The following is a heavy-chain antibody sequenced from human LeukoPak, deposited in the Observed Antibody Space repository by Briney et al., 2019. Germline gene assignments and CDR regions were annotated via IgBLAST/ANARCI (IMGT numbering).Heavy chain of an antibody. J-gene: IGHJ4*02. D-gene: IGHD2-21*02. CDR2: IIPILGIA. CDR3: ASWFDCGGDCDRYYFDY. V-gene: IGHV1-69*04. Sequence: GASVKVSCKASGGTFSSYAISWVRQAPGQGLEWMGRIIPILGIANYAQKFQGRVTITADKSTSTAYMELSSLRSEDTAVYYCASWFDCGGDCDRYYFDYWGQGTLVTVSS. CDR1: GGTFSSYA.